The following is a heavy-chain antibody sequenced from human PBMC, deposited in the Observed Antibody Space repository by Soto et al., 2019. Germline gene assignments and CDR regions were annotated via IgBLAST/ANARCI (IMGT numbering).Heavy chain of an antibody. CDR1: GFTFSSYA. CDR3: ASYDLTKGHYYYGMDV. Sequence: GGSLRLSCAASGFTFSSYAMSWVRQAPGKGLEWVSAISGSGGSTYYADSVKGRFTISRDNSKNTLYLQMNSLRAEDTAVYYCASYDLTKGHYYYGMDVWGQGTTVTVSS. D-gene: IGHD4-4*01. J-gene: IGHJ6*02. V-gene: IGHV3-23*01. CDR2: ISGSGGST.